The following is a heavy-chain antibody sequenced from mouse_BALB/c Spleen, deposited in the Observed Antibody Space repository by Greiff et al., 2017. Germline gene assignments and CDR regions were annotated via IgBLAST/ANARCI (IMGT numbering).Heavy chain of an antibody. J-gene: IGHJ2*01. CDR1: GFTFSSFG. V-gene: IGHV5-17*02. CDR2: ISSGSSTI. D-gene: IGHD2-3*01. Sequence: EVKLVESGGGLVQPGGSRKLSCAASGFTFSSFGMHWVRQAPEKGLEWVAYISSGSSTIYYADTVKGRFTISRDNPKNTLFLQMTSLRSEDTAMYYCARWAYDGNFDYWGQGTTLTVSS. CDR3: ARWAYDGNFDY.